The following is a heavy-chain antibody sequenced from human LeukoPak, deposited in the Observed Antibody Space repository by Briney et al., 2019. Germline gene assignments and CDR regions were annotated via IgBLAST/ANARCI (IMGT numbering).Heavy chain of an antibody. CDR3: ARSVVPAAHYYYYYGMDV. V-gene: IGHV1-69*13. CDR2: IIPIFGTA. D-gene: IGHD2-2*01. CDR1: GGTFSSYA. Sequence: SVKVSCKASGGTFSSYAISWVQQAPGQGLEWMGGIIPIFGTANYAQKFQGRVTITADESTSTAYMELSSLRSEDTAVYYCARSVVPAAHYYYYYGMDVWGQGTTVTVSS. J-gene: IGHJ6*02.